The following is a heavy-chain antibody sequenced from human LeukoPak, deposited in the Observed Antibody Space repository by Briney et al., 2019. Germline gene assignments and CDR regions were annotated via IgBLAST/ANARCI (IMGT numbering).Heavy chain of an antibody. CDR1: GFTFRDYQ. J-gene: IGHJ4*02. CDR3: ARSGYGDFGY. CDR2: IHANPKTI. D-gene: IGHD5-12*01. Sequence: GSLRLSCEGSGFTFRDYQMSWIRQAPAKGLEWIPYIHANPKTIYYADSAKGRFTISRDNAKNSLYLQMYSLRVDDTAVYYCARSGYGDFGYWGQGARVTVSS. V-gene: IGHV3-11*01.